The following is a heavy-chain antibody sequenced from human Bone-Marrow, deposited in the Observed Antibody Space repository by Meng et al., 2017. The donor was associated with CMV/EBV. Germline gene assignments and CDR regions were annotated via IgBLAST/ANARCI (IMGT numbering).Heavy chain of an antibody. CDR3: ARSMLEVNRYYYGMDV. D-gene: IGHD1-1*01. CDR1: GFTFSSFW. Sequence: GESLKISCAASGFTFSSFWMAWVRQAPGKGLGWVGNIKQDESEIQYVGSVKGRFTITRDNAKNSLFLQMNSLRAEDTAVYYCARSMLEVNRYYYGMDVWGEGTPVTVSS. J-gene: IGHJ6*04. CDR2: IKQDESEI. V-gene: IGHV3-7*01.